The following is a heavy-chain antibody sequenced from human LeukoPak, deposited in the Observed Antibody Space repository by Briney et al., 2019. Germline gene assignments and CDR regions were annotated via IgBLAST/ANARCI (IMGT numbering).Heavy chain of an antibody. J-gene: IGHJ3*02. D-gene: IGHD4-17*01. CDR2: ISAYNGNT. CDR1: GGTLSSYG. V-gene: IGHV1-18*01. Sequence: GASVKVSCKASGGTLSSYGISWVRQAPGQGLEWMGWISAYNGNTNYAQKLQGRVTMTTDTSTSTAYMELRSLRSDDTAVYYCARDYGYGDYVGGEDDAFDIWGQGTMVTVSS. CDR3: ARDYGYGDYVGGEDDAFDI.